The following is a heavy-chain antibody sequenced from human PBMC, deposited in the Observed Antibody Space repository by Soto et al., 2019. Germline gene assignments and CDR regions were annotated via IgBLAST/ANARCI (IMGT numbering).Heavy chain of an antibody. Sequence: EVQLLESGGGLVQPGGSLRLSCAASGFTFSSYAMSWVRQAPGRGPEWVSSLSGSGGSPYYADSGKGRSTITRHNSKNTVFLQMNSLRAEDTAVYYCVKPGHLTRRTGTPYYFDYWGQGTLVTVSS. D-gene: IGHD1-1*01. V-gene: IGHV3-23*01. CDR3: VKPGHLTRRTGTPYYFDY. J-gene: IGHJ4*02. CDR2: LSGSGGSP. CDR1: GFTFSSYA.